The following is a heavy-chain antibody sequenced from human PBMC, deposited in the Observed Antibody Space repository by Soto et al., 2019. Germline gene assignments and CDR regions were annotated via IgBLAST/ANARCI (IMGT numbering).Heavy chain of an antibody. CDR3: AHRRWGGPYASPGFDY. CDR2: IYGDDDK. J-gene: IGHJ4*02. D-gene: IGHD3-10*01. CDR1: GFSLSTSGVG. Sequence: QITLKESGPTLVKPTQTLTLTCTFSGFSLSTSGVGVGWIRQPPGKALQWLALIYGDDDKRYSPSLKCRLTIDKDTSKNQAVLTKTNLDPSDTATYSCAHRRWGGPYASPGFDYWGQGTLVTVSS. V-gene: IGHV2-5*02.